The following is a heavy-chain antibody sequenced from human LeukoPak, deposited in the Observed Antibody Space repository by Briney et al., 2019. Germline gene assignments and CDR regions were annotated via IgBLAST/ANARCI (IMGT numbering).Heavy chain of an antibody. CDR2: INHSGST. CDR1: GGSFSGYY. D-gene: IGHD3-10*01. J-gene: IGHJ5*02. CDR3: ARDAAPYYYGSGIFRKNNWFDP. Sequence: SETLSLTCAVYGGSFSGYYWSWIRQPPGKGLEWTGEINHSGSTNYNPSLKSRVTISVDTSKNQFSLKLSSVTAADTAVYYCARDAAPYYYGSGIFRKNNWFDPWGQGTLVTVSS. V-gene: IGHV4-34*01.